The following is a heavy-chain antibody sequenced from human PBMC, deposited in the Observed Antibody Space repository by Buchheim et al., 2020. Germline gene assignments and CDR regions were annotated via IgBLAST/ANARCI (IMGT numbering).Heavy chain of an antibody. CDR1: GFTFSSYW. CDR2: INSDGSST. V-gene: IGHV3-74*01. J-gene: IGHJ5*02. Sequence: EVQLVESGGGLVQPGGSLRLSCAASGFTFSSYWMHWVRQAPGKGRVWVSRINSDGSSTSYADSVKGRFTISRDNAKNTLYLQMNSLRAEDTAVYYCARDGHPLVPAAMSWFDPWGQGTL. CDR3: ARDGHPLVPAAMSWFDP. D-gene: IGHD2-2*01.